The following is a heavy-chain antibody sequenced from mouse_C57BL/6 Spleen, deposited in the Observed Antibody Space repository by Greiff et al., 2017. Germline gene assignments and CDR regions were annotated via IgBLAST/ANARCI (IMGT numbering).Heavy chain of an antibody. CDR2: ISSGSSTI. CDR1: GFTFSDYG. D-gene: IGHD2-1*01. Sequence: VQLQQSGGGLVKPGGSLKLSCAASGFTFSDYGMHWVRQAPEKGLEWVAYISSGSSTIYYADTVKGRFTISRDNAKNTLFLQMTSLRSEDTAMYYCAREGNYAWFAYWGQGTLVTVSA. V-gene: IGHV5-17*01. J-gene: IGHJ3*01. CDR3: AREGNYAWFAY.